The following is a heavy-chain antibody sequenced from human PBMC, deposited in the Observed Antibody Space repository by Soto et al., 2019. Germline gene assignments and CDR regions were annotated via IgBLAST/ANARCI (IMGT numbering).Heavy chain of an antibody. CDR3: AKVGKVVSRIAAAGLVPTTPPSRNMDV. V-gene: IGHV3-23*01. J-gene: IGHJ6*02. CDR2: ISGSGGST. D-gene: IGHD6-13*01. CDR1: GFTFSSYA. Sequence: PGGSLRLSCAASGFTFSSYAMSWVRQAPGKGLEWVSAISGSGGSTYYADSVKGRFTISRDNSKNTLYLQMNSLRAEDTAVYYCAKVGKVVSRIAAAGLVPTTPPSRNMDVWGQGTTVTVSS.